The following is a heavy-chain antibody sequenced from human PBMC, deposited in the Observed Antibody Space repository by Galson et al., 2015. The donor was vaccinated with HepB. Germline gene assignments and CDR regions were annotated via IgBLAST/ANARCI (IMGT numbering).Heavy chain of an antibody. Sequence: SLRLSCAASGFTFSSYAMHWVRQAPGKGLEWVAVISYDGSNKYYADSVKGRFTISRDNSKNTLYLQMNSLRAEDTAVYYCARPKCNDSSGYAPLGYWGQGTLVTVSS. CDR2: ISYDGSNK. CDR1: GFTFSSYA. CDR3: ARPKCNDSSGYAPLGY. V-gene: IGHV3-30-3*01. J-gene: IGHJ4*02. D-gene: IGHD3-22*01.